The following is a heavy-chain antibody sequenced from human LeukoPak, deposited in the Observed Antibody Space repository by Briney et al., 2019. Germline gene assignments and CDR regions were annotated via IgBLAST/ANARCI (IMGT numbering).Heavy chain of an antibody. J-gene: IGHJ4*02. V-gene: IGHV3-21*04. CDR1: GFTFGSYS. CDR2: ISSSSSYI. D-gene: IGHD1-7*01. Sequence: GGSLRLSCAASGFTFGSYSMNWVRQAPGKGLEWVSSISSSSSYIYYADSVKGRFTISRDNAKNSLYLQMNSLRAEDTAVYYCARGRKLELRYWGQGTLVTVSS. CDR3: ARGRKLELRY.